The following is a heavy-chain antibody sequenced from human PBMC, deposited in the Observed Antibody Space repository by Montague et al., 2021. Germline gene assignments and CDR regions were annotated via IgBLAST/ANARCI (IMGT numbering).Heavy chain of an antibody. D-gene: IGHD3-10*01. CDR3: AKQDYFVSGTSYKGFDP. V-gene: IGHV4-59*08. CDR2: MFYGGAT. J-gene: IGHJ5*02. Sequence: SETRSLTCTVASGSIFHAHRSWVRQPPGKGLEWLGSMFYGGATSNNPSLKSRVTMSIDTSTNQFSLKLSFVTAADTAVYYCAKQDYFVSGTSYKGFDPWGQRILVTVSS. CDR1: SGSIFHAH.